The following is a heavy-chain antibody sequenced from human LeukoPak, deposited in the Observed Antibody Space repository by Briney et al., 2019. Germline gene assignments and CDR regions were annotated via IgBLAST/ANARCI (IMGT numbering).Heavy chain of an antibody. CDR1: GGTFSSYA. Sequence: SVKVSCKASGGTFSSYAISWVRQAPGQGLEWMGGIIPIFGTANYAQKFQGRVTITADESTSTAYMELSSLRSEDTAVYYCARVGSSTPASFDYWGQGTLVTVSS. J-gene: IGHJ4*02. CDR3: ARVGSSTPASFDY. CDR2: IIPIFGTA. D-gene: IGHD1-26*01. V-gene: IGHV1-69*13.